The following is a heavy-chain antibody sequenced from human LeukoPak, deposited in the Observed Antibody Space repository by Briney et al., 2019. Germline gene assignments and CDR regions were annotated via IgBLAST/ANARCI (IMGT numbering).Heavy chain of an antibody. CDR3: AREMATGLGYCGMDV. Sequence: PGGSLRLSCAASGFTFSSYGMHWVRQAPGKGLEWVAVIWYDGSNKYYADSVKGRFTISRDNSKNTLYLQMKSLRAEDTAVYYCAREMATGLGYCGMDVWGQGTTVTVSS. CDR1: GFTFSSYG. D-gene: IGHD5-24*01. V-gene: IGHV3-33*01. CDR2: IWYDGSNK. J-gene: IGHJ6*02.